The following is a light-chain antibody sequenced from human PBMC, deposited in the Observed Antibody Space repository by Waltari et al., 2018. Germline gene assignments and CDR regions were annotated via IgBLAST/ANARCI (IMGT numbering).Light chain of an antibody. CDR3: SSYTPTSILV. V-gene: IGLV2-14*03. CDR2: DVT. Sequence: QSALTQPASVSGSPGQSLTPSCSGTSSDGGSSNYFSWYQQHPGTPPQLPIYDVTKRPSGVSGRFSGSKSGNTASLTISGLQPEDEADYFCSSYTPTSILVFGGGTKLTV. J-gene: IGLJ2*01. CDR1: SSDGGSSNY.